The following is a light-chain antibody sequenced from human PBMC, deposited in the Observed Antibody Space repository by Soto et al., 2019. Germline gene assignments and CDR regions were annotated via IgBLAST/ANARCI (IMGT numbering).Light chain of an antibody. J-gene: IGLJ3*02. CDR1: LSGVDTYSF. Sequence: QSALTQPASVSGSPGQSIGISCTGTLSGVDTYSFVSWYQHHPGAAPQLIIFEGNKRPSGVSDRFSGSRSGETASLTISGLQAEDEADYYCCLYARGGVVFGGGPKVTVL. V-gene: IGLV2-23*01. CDR2: EGN. CDR3: CLYARGGVV.